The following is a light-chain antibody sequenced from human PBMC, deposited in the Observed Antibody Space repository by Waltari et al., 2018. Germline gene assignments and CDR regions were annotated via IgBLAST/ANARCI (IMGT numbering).Light chain of an antibody. J-gene: IGLJ1*01. V-gene: IGLV2-11*01. CDR1: SSDIGGHDY. CDR3: GSYAGRTTFI. CDR2: DVT. Sequence: QTALTQPPSVSGSPGQSVTISCTGTSSDIGGHDYVSWYQQYPGKAPKLIIYDVTKRPSGVSARFSGSKSGNTASLTISGLQAEDEADFYCGSYAGRTTFIFGAATRLTVL.